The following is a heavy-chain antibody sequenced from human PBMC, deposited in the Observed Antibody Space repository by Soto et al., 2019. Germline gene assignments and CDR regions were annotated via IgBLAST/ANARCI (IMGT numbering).Heavy chain of an antibody. CDR2: INHSGST. V-gene: IGHV4-34*01. CDR1: GGSFSGYF. CDR3: AAGGGLPRYY. D-gene: IGHD5-12*01. J-gene: IGHJ4*02. Sequence: SETLSLTCAVYGGSFSGYFWSWIRQPPGKGLEWIGDINHSGSTYYNPSLKSRVTISVDRSKNQFSLKLSSVTAADTAVYYCAAGGGLPRYYWGQGTLVTVSS.